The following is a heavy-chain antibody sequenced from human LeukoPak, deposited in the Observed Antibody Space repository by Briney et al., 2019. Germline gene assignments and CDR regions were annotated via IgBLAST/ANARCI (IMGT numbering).Heavy chain of an antibody. CDR3: AKSDYYDSSGHPSSFEY. V-gene: IGHV3-23*01. J-gene: IGHJ4*02. Sequence: PGGSLRLSCTASGFPFSSYAMSWVRQAPGKGLEWVSVVSGSGGNTYYAGSVKGRSTISRDNSKNTLYLQMNSLRVEDTAVYYCAKSDYYDSSGHPSSFEYWGQGSLVTVSS. CDR2: VSGSGGNT. D-gene: IGHD3-22*01. CDR1: GFPFSSYA.